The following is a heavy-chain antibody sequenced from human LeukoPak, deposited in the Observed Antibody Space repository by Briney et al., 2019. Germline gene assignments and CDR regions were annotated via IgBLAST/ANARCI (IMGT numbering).Heavy chain of an antibody. Sequence: GGSLRLSCAASGFTFSSYEMNWVRQAPGKGLEWVSYISGSGSTIYYADSVKGRFTISRDNSKNSLYLQMNSLRTEDTALYSCAKDIRCSGGSCYSGFDYWGQGTLVTVSS. CDR1: GFTFSSYE. V-gene: IGHV3-48*03. CDR3: AKDIRCSGGSCYSGFDY. CDR2: ISGSGSTI. J-gene: IGHJ4*02. D-gene: IGHD2-15*01.